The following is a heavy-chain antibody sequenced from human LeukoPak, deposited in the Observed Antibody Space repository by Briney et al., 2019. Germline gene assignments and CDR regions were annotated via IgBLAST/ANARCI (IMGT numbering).Heavy chain of an antibody. Sequence: SETLSLTCAVYGGSFSAYYWSWIRQPPGKGLEWIGEINHSGSTNYNPSLKSRVTISVETSKNQFSLKLSSVTAADTAVYYCARWVRNTMVRGVINGGWFDPWGQGTLVTVSS. D-gene: IGHD3-10*01. CDR2: INHSGST. V-gene: IGHV4-34*01. CDR3: ARWVRNTMVRGVINGGWFDP. CDR1: GGSFSAYY. J-gene: IGHJ5*02.